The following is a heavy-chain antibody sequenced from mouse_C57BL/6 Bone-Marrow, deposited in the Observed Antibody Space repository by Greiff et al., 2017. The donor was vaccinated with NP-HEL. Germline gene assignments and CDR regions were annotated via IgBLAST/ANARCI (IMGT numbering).Heavy chain of an antibody. CDR3: ARETTVVDY. V-gene: IGHV5-4*01. J-gene: IGHJ2*01. CDR2: ISDGGSYT. CDR1: GFTFSSYA. D-gene: IGHD1-1*01. Sequence: DVMLVESGGGLVKPGGSLKLSCAASGFTFSSYAMSWVRQTPEKRLEWVATISDGGSYTYYPDNVKGRFTISRDNAKNNLYLQMSQLKSEDTAMYYCARETTVVDYWGQGTTLTVSS.